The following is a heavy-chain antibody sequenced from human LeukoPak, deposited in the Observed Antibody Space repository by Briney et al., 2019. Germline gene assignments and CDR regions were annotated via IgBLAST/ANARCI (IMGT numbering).Heavy chain of an antibody. CDR3: VRLQAVTGNFDY. Sequence: SETLSLTCTVSGGSISSSSYYWGWIRQPPGKGLEWIETINYSRDTYYNPSLRSRVTISVDSSKNQFSLNLSSVTAADTAVYYCVRLQAVTGNFDYWGQGALVTVSS. V-gene: IGHV4-39*07. J-gene: IGHJ4*02. CDR2: INYSRDT. CDR1: GGSISSSSYY. D-gene: IGHD1-20*01.